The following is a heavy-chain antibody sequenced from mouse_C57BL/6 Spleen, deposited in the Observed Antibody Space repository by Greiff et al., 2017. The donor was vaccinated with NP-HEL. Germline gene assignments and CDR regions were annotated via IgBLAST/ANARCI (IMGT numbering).Heavy chain of an antibody. CDR1: GYSITSGYY. Sequence: VQLQQSGPGLVKPSQSLSLTCSVTGYSITSGYYWNWIRQFPGNKLEWMGYISYDGSNNYNPSLKNRISITRDTSKNQFFLKLNSVTTEDTATYYCARVGGYLYAMDYWGQGTSVTVSS. V-gene: IGHV3-6*01. CDR2: ISYDGSN. CDR3: ARVGGYLYAMDY. J-gene: IGHJ4*01. D-gene: IGHD2-2*01.